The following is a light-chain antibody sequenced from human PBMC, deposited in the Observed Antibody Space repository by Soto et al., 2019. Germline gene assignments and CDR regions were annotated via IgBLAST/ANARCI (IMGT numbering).Light chain of an antibody. CDR3: QQTYSTLLT. V-gene: IGKV1-39*01. CDR2: AAS. J-gene: IGKJ3*01. CDR1: QSISNY. Sequence: DIQMTQSPSSLSASVGDRVTMTCRTSQSISNYLNWYQQKPGKAPKLLISAASDLRSGVPARFSGSGSGTDFTLTISSLQPEDFAIYYCQQTYSTLLTFGPGTKVDIK.